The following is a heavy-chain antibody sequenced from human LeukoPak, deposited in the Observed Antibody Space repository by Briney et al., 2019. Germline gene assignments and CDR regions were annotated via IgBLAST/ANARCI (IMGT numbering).Heavy chain of an antibody. CDR2: MSYDGRHI. CDR3: ARHLTYGGWNS. J-gene: IGHJ4*02. D-gene: IGHD4-23*01. CDR1: XFTLSIYA. V-gene: IGHV3-30*04. Sequence: PGRSLRLSCAASXFTLSIYAMHWVRQAPGRGLEWVALMSYDGRHIYYADSVKGRFTISRDNSKNTLYLQMNSLRAEDTAVYYCARHLTYGGWNSWGQGTLVTVSS.